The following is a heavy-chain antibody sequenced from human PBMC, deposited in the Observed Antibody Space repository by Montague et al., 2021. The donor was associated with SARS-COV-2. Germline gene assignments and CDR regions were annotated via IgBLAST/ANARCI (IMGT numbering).Heavy chain of an antibody. CDR1: GGSISSYY. CDR2: IYYTGST. J-gene: IGHJ6*02. Sequence: SETLSLTCTVSGGSISSYYWSWIRQSPVKGLEWIGYIYYTGSTNYNPSLKSRVTMSVDTSKNQFSLKLSSVTAADTAVYYCARGGATGYGMDVWGQGTTVSV. CDR3: ARGGATGYGMDV. V-gene: IGHV4-59*01. D-gene: IGHD5-12*01.